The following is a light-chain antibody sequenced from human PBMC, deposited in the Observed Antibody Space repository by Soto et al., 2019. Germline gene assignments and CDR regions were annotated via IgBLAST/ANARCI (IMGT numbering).Light chain of an antibody. J-gene: IGLJ2*01. CDR1: SSDVGGYNY. V-gene: IGLV2-8*01. CDR3: SSFAGGNNLL. Sequence: QSALTQPPSASGSPGQSVTISCTGTSSDVGGYNYVSWYQQHPGKAPKLMIYEVSKRPSGXPDRFSGSKSDNTASLTVSGLQAADEADYYCSSFAGGNNLLFGGGTKLTVL. CDR2: EVS.